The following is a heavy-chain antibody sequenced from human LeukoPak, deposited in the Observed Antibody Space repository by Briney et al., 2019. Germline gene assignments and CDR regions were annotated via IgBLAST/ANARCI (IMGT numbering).Heavy chain of an antibody. CDR1: GFTFSSYA. V-gene: IGHV3-23*01. CDR3: AKVYDFWSGYYDY. Sequence: PGGSLRLSCAASGFTFSSYAMSWVRPAPGKGLEWVSAISGSGGSTYYADSVKGRFTISRDNSKNTLYLQMNSLRAEDTAVYYCAKVYDFWSGYYDYWGQGTLVTVSS. D-gene: IGHD3-3*01. J-gene: IGHJ4*02. CDR2: ISGSGGST.